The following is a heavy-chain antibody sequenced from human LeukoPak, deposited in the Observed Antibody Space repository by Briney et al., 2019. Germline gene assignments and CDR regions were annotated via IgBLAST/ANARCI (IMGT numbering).Heavy chain of an antibody. CDR1: GYSIIELS. CDR3: AKGVGVAGTPPGGDY. J-gene: IGHJ4*02. V-gene: IGHV1-24*01. CDR2: VNLEHGNP. D-gene: IGHD6-19*01. Sequence: ASVKVSCKVSGYSIIELSTHWVRQAPGKGLEWMGGVNLEHGNPVYAQKFQGRITMTEDTTTDTAYMELHSLTSEDTTVYYCAKGVGVAGTPPGGDYWGQGTLLTVSS.